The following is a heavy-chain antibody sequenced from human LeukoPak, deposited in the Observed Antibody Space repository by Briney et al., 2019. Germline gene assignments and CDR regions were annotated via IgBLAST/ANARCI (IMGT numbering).Heavy chain of an antibody. CDR1: GFTFSSYS. D-gene: IGHD5-12*01. J-gene: IGHJ4*02. CDR3: ARLRRSGYDYLYYFDY. CDR2: ISSSSSYI. Sequence: GGSLRLSCAASGFTFSSYSMNWVRQAPGRGLEWVSSISSSSSYIYYADSVKGRFTISRDNAKNSLCLQMNSLRAEDTAVYYCARLRRSGYDYLYYFDYWGQGTVVTVSS. V-gene: IGHV3-21*01.